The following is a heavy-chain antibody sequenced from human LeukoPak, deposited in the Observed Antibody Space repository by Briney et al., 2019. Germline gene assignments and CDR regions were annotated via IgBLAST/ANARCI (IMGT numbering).Heavy chain of an antibody. CDR2: ISWNSGSI. V-gene: IGHV3-9*01. CDR1: GFTFDDYA. J-gene: IGHJ4*02. CDR3: ASGYSSDYGGNVY. Sequence: QTGGSLRLSCAASGFTFDDYAMHWVRQAPGKGLEWVSGISWNSGSIGYADSVKGRFTISRDNAKNTLYLQMNSLSTEDTAVYYCASGYSSDYGGNVYWGRGTLVTVSS. D-gene: IGHD4-23*01.